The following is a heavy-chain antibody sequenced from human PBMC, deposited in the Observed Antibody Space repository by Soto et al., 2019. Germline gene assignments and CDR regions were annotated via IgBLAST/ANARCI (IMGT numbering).Heavy chain of an antibody. CDR1: GFSFSSYW. V-gene: IGHV3-7*01. Sequence: GSLRLSCAVSGFSFSSYWMSWVRQAPGRGLEWVATIAHDGSEKFYVDSVKGRFTISRDNTKNSLYLQMNSLGAEDTALYYCARESNAHFDYWGQGTMVTVSS. J-gene: IGHJ4*02. CDR3: ARESNAHFDY. CDR2: IAHDGSEK. D-gene: IGHD7-27*01.